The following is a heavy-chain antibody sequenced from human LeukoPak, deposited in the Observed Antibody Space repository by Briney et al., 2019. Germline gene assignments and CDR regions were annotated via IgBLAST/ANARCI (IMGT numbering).Heavy chain of an antibody. CDR1: GFTFSNYD. CDR2: LTDSGDNE. V-gene: IGHV3-23*01. J-gene: IGHJ4*02. CDR3: AKGTLRYCTGGTCYPLDY. D-gene: IGHD2-15*01. Sequence: PGGSLRLSCAASGFTFSNYDMTWVRHTRGRGLVYVSVLTDSGDNEVYADSEKGRFTMSRDNSKNTLYLQMNSLRAEDTAVYYCAKGTLRYCTGGTCYPLDYWGQGTLVTVSS.